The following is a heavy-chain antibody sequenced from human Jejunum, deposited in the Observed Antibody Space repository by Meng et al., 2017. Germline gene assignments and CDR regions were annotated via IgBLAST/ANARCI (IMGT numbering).Heavy chain of an antibody. CDR3: TIDPYIQLWTRKDS. J-gene: IGHJ5*01. D-gene: IGHD1-1*01. CDR1: GFTFVNAW. V-gene: IGHV3-15*01. CDR2: LKSKADGGTT. Sequence: GGSLRLSCAASGFTFVNAWMSWVRQAPGKGLEWVGRLKSKADGGTTDYAAPVKGRFSISRDDSKNTLYLQMNSLKTEDTAVYYCTIDPYIQLWTRKDSW.